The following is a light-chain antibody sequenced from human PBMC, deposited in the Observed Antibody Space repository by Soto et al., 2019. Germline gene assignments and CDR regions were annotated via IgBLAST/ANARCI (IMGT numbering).Light chain of an antibody. Sequence: EIVLTQSPDTLAGSPGELATVSCWASQSVTSNLAWYQQKRGQAPRLLIYAASTRATGVPARFSGSGSGTEFTLTISSLQSEHFAVYYCQQYNNWPPITFGQGTRLEIK. CDR3: QQYNNWPPIT. V-gene: IGKV3D-15*01. J-gene: IGKJ5*01. CDR1: QSVTSN. CDR2: AAS.